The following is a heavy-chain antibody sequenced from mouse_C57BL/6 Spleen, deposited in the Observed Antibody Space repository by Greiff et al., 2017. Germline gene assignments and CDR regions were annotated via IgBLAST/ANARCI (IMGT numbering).Heavy chain of an antibody. J-gene: IGHJ2*01. D-gene: IGHD2-5*01. CDR3: ARNDYSNYDFDY. Sequence: VQLQQSGAELARPGASVKLSCKASGYTFTSYGISWVKQRTGQGLEWIGEIYPRSGNTYYNEKFKGKATLTADKSSSTAYMELRSLTSEDSAVYFCARNDYSNYDFDYWGQGTTLTVSS. V-gene: IGHV1-81*01. CDR1: GYTFTSYG. CDR2: IYPRSGNT.